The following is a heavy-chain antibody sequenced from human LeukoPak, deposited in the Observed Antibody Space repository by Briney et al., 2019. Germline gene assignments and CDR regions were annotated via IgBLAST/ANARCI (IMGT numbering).Heavy chain of an antibody. D-gene: IGHD3-10*01. V-gene: IGHV3-21*05. CDR1: GFTFSSYT. CDR3: ARGRWELEF. Sequence: GGSLRLSCAASGFTFSSYTMSWVRQAPGKGLEWLSYISTSSSYTNYADSVKGRFTISRDNAKNSLYLQMNSLGADDTAVYYCARGRWELEFGGQGTLVTVSS. CDR2: ISTSSSYT. J-gene: IGHJ4*02.